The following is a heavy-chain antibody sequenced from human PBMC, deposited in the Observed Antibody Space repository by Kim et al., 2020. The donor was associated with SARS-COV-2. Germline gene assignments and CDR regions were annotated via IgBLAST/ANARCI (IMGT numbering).Heavy chain of an antibody. CDR2: IYSGGST. D-gene: IGHD1-26*01. J-gene: IGHJ4*02. CDR1: GFTVSSNY. Sequence: GGSLRLSCAASGFTVSSNYMSWVRQAPGKGLEWVSVIYSGGSTYYADSVKGRFTISRDNSKNTLYLQMNSLRAEDTAVYYCARTSGSYCFDYWGQGTLVTVSS. CDR3: ARTSGSYCFDY. V-gene: IGHV3-66*01.